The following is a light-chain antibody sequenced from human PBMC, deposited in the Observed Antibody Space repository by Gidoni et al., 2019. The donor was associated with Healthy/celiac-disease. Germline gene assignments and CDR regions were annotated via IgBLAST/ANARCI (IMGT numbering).Light chain of an antibody. V-gene: IGKV1-5*03. CDR1: QSISSW. Sequence: DIQMTQSPSTLSASVGERVTITCRASQSISSWLAWYQQKPGKAPKLLIYKASSLESGVPSRFSGSGSGTEFTLTISSLQPDDFATYYCQQLWTFGQGTKVEIK. CDR2: KAS. J-gene: IGKJ1*01. CDR3: QQLWT.